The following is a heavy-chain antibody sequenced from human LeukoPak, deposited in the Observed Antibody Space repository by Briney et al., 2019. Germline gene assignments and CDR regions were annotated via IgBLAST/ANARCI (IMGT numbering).Heavy chain of an antibody. CDR2: ISSSSSYI. J-gene: IGHJ5*02. Sequence: PGGSLRLSCAASGFTFSSYSMNWVRQAPGKGLEWVSSISSSSSYIYYADSVKGRFTISRDNAKNSLYLQMNSLRAEDTAVYYCARGVYAFWWFDPWGQGTLVTVSS. D-gene: IGHD6-13*01. CDR1: GFTFSSYS. V-gene: IGHV3-21*01. CDR3: ARGVYAFWWFDP.